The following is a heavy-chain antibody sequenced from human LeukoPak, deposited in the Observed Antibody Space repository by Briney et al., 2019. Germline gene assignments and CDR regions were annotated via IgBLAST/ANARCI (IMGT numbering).Heavy chain of an antibody. D-gene: IGHD5-24*01. CDR1: GGSISSYY. Sequence: SETLSLTCTVSGGSISSYYWSWIRQPPGKGLEWVGYIYYSGSTNYNPSLRRRVTISVDTSKNHFSLKLSSVTAADTAVYYCARAMEMVGAFDIWGQGTMVTVSS. CDR2: IYYSGST. J-gene: IGHJ3*02. V-gene: IGHV4-59*01. CDR3: ARAMEMVGAFDI.